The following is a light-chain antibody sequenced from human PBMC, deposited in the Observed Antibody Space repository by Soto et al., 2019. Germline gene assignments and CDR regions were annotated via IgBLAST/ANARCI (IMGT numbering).Light chain of an antibody. Sequence: DIQMTQSPSSLSASVGDRGTITCRASQSISSYLNWYQQKPGKAPKLLIYAASSLQSGVTSRFSGSGSGTDFTLTISSLQPEDFATYYCQQSYSTLPFGGGTKVDIK. V-gene: IGKV1-39*01. CDR1: QSISSY. J-gene: IGKJ4*01. CDR2: AAS. CDR3: QQSYSTLP.